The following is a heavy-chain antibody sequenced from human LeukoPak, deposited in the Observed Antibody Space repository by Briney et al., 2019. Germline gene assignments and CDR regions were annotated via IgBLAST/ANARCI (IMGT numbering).Heavy chain of an antibody. V-gene: IGHV1-2*02. J-gene: IGHJ3*02. CDR1: GYTFTGYY. Sequence: ASVKVSCKASGYTFTGYYMHWVRQAPGQGLEWMGWINPNSGGTNYAQKFQGRVTMTRDTSISTAYMELSRLRSDDTAVYYCARYVAVAGIDAFDIWGQGTMVTVSS. CDR2: INPNSGGT. CDR3: ARYVAVAGIDAFDI. D-gene: IGHD6-19*01.